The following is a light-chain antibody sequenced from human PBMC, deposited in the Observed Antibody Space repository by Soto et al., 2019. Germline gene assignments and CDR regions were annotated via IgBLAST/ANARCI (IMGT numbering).Light chain of an antibody. V-gene: IGKV1-12*01. J-gene: IGKJ1*01. CDR2: AAS. Sequence: DIQMTQSPSSVSASIGDSVTITCXASQDIGRRLAWFQQKPGKAPKYLIQAASSLQGGVPSTFSGSGSGTDFTLTINTLHPEDFATYYCLQVYSFPRTFGQGTKVDIK. CDR3: LQVYSFPRT. CDR1: QDIGRR.